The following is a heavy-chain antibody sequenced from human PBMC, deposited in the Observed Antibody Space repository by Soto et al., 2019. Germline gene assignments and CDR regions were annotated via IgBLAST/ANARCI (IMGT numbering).Heavy chain of an antibody. CDR3: ARVVPGAEAWFGP. CDR2: ISLYSDGT. Sequence: ASVEVSCKTSGYTFSNYGITWVRQAPGQPLEWLGWISLYSDGTNYAQKFQGRVSMTTDTPTTTAYMELRSLRSDDTAVYYCARVVPGAEAWFGPWGQGTLVTVSS. V-gene: IGHV1-18*01. CDR1: GYTFSNYG. D-gene: IGHD2-2*01. J-gene: IGHJ5*02.